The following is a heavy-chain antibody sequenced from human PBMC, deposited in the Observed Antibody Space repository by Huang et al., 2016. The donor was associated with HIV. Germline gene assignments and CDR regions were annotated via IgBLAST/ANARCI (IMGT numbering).Heavy chain of an antibody. V-gene: IGHV2-5*02. CDR1: GFSLATIGAG. CDR2: IYWDDDK. J-gene: IGHJ6*03. Sequence: QITLKQSGPALLRPTQTLTLTCTFPGFSLATIGAGVGWIRQPPGKPLEWLVLIYWDDDKRFRPSLKTRISVTKDTSKNQVVFTMNNVGPTDTGTYYCAHIGRLGDYYMDVWGNGTAVTVSS. D-gene: IGHD3-16*01. CDR3: AHIGRLGDYYMDV.